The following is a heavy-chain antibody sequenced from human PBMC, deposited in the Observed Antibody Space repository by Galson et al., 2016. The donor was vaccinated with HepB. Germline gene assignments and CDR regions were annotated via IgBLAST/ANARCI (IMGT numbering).Heavy chain of an antibody. J-gene: IGHJ4*02. CDR3: ARGSPFVKTFSRGGVSVRRAPDF. D-gene: IGHD3-16*01. CDR1: GFKFNNYA. Sequence: SLRISCAAAGFKFNNYALHWVRQAPGTGLDWVASISSDANDRAYGVYGKGRFTVSRDNSKNTLYLQMNSLTSEDTAVFYCARGSPFVKTFSRGGVSVRRAPDFWGQGTLVIVSS. CDR2: ISSDANDR. V-gene: IGHV3-30*04.